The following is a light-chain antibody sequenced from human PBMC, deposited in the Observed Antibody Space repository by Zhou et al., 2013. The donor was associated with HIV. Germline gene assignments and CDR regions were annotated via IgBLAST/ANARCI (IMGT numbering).Light chain of an antibody. CDR1: HTVTSNY. Sequence: EVVLTQSLGTLSLSPGERATLSCRASHTVTSNYLAWYQQKPGQGPKVLIFGASTRANGIPDRFSGSGSGTDFTLTISRLEPEDFAVYYCQHYDSSTSRIAFGPGTKVEIK. V-gene: IGKV3-20*01. CDR2: GAS. CDR3: QHYDSSTSRIA. J-gene: IGKJ3*01.